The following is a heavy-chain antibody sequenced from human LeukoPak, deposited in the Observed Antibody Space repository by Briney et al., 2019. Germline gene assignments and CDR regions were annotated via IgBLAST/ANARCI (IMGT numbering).Heavy chain of an antibody. CDR3: ARGGSYLSAFDI. J-gene: IGHJ3*02. CDR1: GFIFSTYG. Sequence: GGSLRLSCAATGFIFSTYGMTWVRQAPGKGLEWIAAISGSGDSTSYADSVKGRFTISRDNSKNTLYLQMNSLRAEDTAVYYCARGGSYLSAFDIWGQGTMVTVSS. V-gene: IGHV3-23*01. D-gene: IGHD1-26*01. CDR2: ISGSGDST.